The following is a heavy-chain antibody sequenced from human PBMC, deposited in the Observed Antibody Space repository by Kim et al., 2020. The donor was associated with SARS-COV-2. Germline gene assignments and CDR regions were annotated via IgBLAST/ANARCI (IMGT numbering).Heavy chain of an antibody. J-gene: IGHJ6*02. Sequence: AASVKGRFTISRDTSKSTLYRQMNRLRAEDTAVYYCARDRRGFNPYYGMDVWGQGTTVIVSS. D-gene: IGHD3-10*01. V-gene: IGHV3-23*01. CDR3: ARDRRGFNPYYGMDV.